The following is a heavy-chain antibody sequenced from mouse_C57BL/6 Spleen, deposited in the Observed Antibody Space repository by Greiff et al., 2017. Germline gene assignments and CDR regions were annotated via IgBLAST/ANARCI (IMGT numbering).Heavy chain of an antibody. CDR2: ISSGSSTI. CDR3: ARYWDEDAMDY. J-gene: IGHJ4*01. V-gene: IGHV5-17*01. D-gene: IGHD4-1*01. CDR1: GFTFSDYG. Sequence: EVKLMESGGGLVKPGGSLKLSCAASGFTFSDYGMHWVRQAPEKGLEWVAYISSGSSTIYYADTVKGRFTISRDNAKNTLFLQMTSLRSEDTAMYYCARYWDEDAMDYWGQGTSVTVSS.